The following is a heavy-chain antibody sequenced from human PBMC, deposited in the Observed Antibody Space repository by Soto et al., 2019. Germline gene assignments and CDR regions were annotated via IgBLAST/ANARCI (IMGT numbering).Heavy chain of an antibody. CDR1: GDSISTTHW. J-gene: IGHJ5*02. CDR3: ARKSYYDPYHFAP. CDR2: IYHSGST. D-gene: IGHD3-22*01. Sequence: PSETLSLTCTVSGDSISTTHWWTWVRQPPGKGLEWIGEIYHSGSTNYNPSLKSRVTISVDNSKNQFSLKLSSVTAADTAVYYCARKSYYDPYHFAPWGQGTLVTVSS. V-gene: IGHV4-4*02.